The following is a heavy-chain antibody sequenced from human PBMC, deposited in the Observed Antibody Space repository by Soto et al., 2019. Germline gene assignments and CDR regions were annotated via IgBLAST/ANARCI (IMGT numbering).Heavy chain of an antibody. V-gene: IGHV1-69*13. D-gene: IGHD3-9*01. CDR1: GGTFSSYS. CDR3: ARARFEDLRLGAFDI. Sequence: ASVKVSCKASGGTFSSYSISWVLQAPGQGLEWMGGIIPIFGTANYAQKFQGRVTITADESTSTAYMELSSLRSEDTAVYYCARARFEDLRLGAFDIWGQGTMVTVSS. J-gene: IGHJ3*02. CDR2: IIPIFGTA.